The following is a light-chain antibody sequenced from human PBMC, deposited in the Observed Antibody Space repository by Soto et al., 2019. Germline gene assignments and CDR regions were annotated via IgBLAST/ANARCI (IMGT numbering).Light chain of an antibody. CDR3: QQYNNWPPRVT. V-gene: IGKV3D-15*01. J-gene: IGKJ4*01. CDR2: GAS. CDR1: QSINSD. Sequence: EIVMTQSPAALSVSPGETTRLSCRASQSINSDVAWYQQKVGQTPRLLIHGASTRATGIAARFSGSGSGTEFTLTISSLQSEDFAVYYCQQYNNWPPRVTFGGGTKVDIK.